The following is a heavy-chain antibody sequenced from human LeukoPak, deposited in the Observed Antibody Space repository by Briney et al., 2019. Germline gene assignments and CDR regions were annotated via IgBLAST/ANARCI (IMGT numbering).Heavy chain of an antibody. Sequence: ASVKVSCKASGYTFTGYYMHWVRQAPGQGLEWMGRSNPNSGGTNYAQKFQGRVTMTRDTSISTAYMELSRLRSDDTAVYYCAREYRMATLIPFGYWGQGTLVTVSS. J-gene: IGHJ4*02. D-gene: IGHD5-12*01. CDR3: AREYRMATLIPFGY. V-gene: IGHV1-2*06. CDR1: GYTFTGYY. CDR2: SNPNSGGT.